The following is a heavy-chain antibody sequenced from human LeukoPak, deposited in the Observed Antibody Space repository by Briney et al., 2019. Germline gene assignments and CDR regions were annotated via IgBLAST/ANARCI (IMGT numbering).Heavy chain of an antibody. V-gene: IGHV3-9*01. D-gene: IGHD3-9*01. Sequence: PGGSLRLSCAASGFNFENYAMHWVRQRPGKGLEWVSGISWNSGNKDYADSVKGRFTISRGNAKKSLYLQMNSLRPEDTAFYYCAKDGDGTGYYGQIRGYFDHWGQGILVTVSS. J-gene: IGHJ4*02. CDR2: ISWNSGNK. CDR1: GFNFENYA. CDR3: AKDGDGTGYYGQIRGYFDH.